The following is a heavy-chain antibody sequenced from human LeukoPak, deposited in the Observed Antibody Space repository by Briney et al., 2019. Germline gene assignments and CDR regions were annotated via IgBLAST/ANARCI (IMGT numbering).Heavy chain of an antibody. CDR2: IKQDGSEK. CDR3: ARDRVVVVPANYYYYGMDV. CDR1: GFTFSGYA. J-gene: IGHJ6*02. V-gene: IGHV3-7*01. D-gene: IGHD2-2*01. Sequence: GGSLRLSCAASGFTFSGYAMHWVRQAPGKGLEWVANIKQDGSEKYYVDSVKGRFTISRDNAKNSLYLQMNSLRAEDTAVYYCARDRVVVVPANYYYYGMDVWGQGTTVTVSS.